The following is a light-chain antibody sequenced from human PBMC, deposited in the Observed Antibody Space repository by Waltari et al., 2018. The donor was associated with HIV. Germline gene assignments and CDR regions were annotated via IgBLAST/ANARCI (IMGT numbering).Light chain of an antibody. CDR2: KGR. Sequence: SYELTQPPSVSVSPGQTARISCSGDALPNQYAYFYQLKPGPAPVQVIAKGRERHSGVPERFSASIAGTTVPLTISGGQAEDEADYFCQSADSSGSYVVFGGGTKLTVL. J-gene: IGLJ2*01. CDR1: ALPNQY. CDR3: QSADSSGSYVV. V-gene: IGLV3-25*03.